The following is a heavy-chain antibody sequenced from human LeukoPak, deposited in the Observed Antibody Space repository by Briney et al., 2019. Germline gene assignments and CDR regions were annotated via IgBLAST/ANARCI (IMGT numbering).Heavy chain of an antibody. Sequence: GGSLRLSCAASGFTFSSYAMSWVRQAPGKGLEWVSAISGSGGSTYYADSVKGRFTISRDNSKNTLYLQMNSLRAEDTAVYYCAKAIYITMVRGVPHDAFDIWGQGTMVTVSS. D-gene: IGHD3-10*01. V-gene: IGHV3-23*01. J-gene: IGHJ3*02. CDR2: ISGSGGST. CDR1: GFTFSSYA. CDR3: AKAIYITMVRGVPHDAFDI.